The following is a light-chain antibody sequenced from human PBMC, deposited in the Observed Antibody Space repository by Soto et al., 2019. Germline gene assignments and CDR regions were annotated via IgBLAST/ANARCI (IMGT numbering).Light chain of an antibody. CDR2: RAS. CDR1: QSVNSN. V-gene: IGKV3-15*01. J-gene: IGKJ5*01. CDR3: QQYDKWPPIT. Sequence: EIVMTQSPATLSVSPGERATLSCRASQSVNSNLAWYQQKPGQAPSLLIYRASTRASGIPARFSGSGSGTEFTLTISSLQSEDFAVYYCQQYDKWPPITFGQGTRLEIK.